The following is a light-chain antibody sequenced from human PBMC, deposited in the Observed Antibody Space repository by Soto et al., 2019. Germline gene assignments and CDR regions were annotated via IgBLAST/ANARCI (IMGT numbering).Light chain of an antibody. CDR1: SSDIGAYNF. Sequence: HSVLTQPASVSGSPGQSITISCTGTSSDIGAYNFVSWYQQHPGKAPKLMLYDVNIRPSGVSNRFSGSKSGNTASLTISGLQAEDEADYYCTSWTTSTTMIFGGGT. J-gene: IGLJ2*01. V-gene: IGLV2-14*03. CDR2: DVN. CDR3: TSWTTSTTMI.